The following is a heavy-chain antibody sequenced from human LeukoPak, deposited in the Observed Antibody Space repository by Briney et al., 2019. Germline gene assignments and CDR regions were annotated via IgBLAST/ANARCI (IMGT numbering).Heavy chain of an antibody. D-gene: IGHD6-13*01. CDR1: GGSISSYY. Sequence: SETLSLTCTVSGGSISSYYWSWLRQPPGKGLEWIGYIYYSGSTNYNPSLKSRVTISVDTSKNQFSLKLSSVTAADTAVYYCARDSSSWYDYWGQGTLVTVSS. CDR3: ARDSSSWYDY. CDR2: IYYSGST. V-gene: IGHV4-59*01. J-gene: IGHJ4*02.